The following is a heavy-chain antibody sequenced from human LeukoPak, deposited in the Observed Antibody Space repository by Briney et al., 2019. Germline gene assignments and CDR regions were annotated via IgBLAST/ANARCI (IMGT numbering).Heavy chain of an antibody. V-gene: IGHV3-66*01. CDR1: GFTVSSNY. CDR2: IYSGGST. Sequence: GGSLRLSCAASGFTVSSNYMSWVRQAPGKGLEWVSVIYSGGSTYYADSVKGRFTISRDNSKNTLYLQMNSLRAEDTAVYYCASGIAAAGTMVYYYYGMDVWGQGTTVTVSS. CDR3: ASGIAAAGTMVYYYYGMDV. D-gene: IGHD6-13*01. J-gene: IGHJ6*02.